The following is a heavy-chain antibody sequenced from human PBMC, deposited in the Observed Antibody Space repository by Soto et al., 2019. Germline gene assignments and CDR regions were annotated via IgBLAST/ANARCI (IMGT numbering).Heavy chain of an antibody. V-gene: IGHV1-18*04. Sequence: QVQLVQSGAEVKKPGASVKVSCKASGYTFINNAITWVRQAPGQGLEWMGWISTENGNTNYAQNLQGRVILTRDRSTNTAYMELRSLTPEDTATYYCASDRTSRTIHNWGHGALVTVSS. CDR2: ISTENGNT. D-gene: IGHD2-21*01. J-gene: IGHJ4*01. CDR1: GYTFINNA. CDR3: ASDRTSRTIHN.